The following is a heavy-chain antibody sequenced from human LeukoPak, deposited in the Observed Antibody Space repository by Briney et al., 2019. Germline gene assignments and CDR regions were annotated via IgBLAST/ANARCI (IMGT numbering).Heavy chain of an antibody. CDR3: AKGPGAAVAKRYIQH. CDR1: GFTFKDYA. Sequence: GGSLRLSCAASGFTFKDYAMHWVRRAPGKGLEWVALISWDSGNSYYADSVKGRFTIARDNSKNSLSLQMNSLRPEDTALYYCAKGPGAAVAKRYIQHWGQGTLVTVSS. J-gene: IGHJ1*01. V-gene: IGHV3-43D*03. D-gene: IGHD6-19*01. CDR2: ISWDSGNS.